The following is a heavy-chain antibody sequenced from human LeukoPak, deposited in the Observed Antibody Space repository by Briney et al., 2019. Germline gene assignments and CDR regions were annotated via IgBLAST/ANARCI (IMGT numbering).Heavy chain of an antibody. V-gene: IGHV3-43D*04. D-gene: IGHD4-17*01. CDR3: TTGGGPVTTSEEYFKH. CDR2: IRWNGGSR. Sequence: GGSLRLSCAASGFTFDDYAIHWVRQAPGKGLEWVCLIRWNGGSRNYAESVKGRFNISRDNSKNSVYQQLNSLTAEDPALYYCTTGGGPVTTSEEYFKHWGQGTPVTVSS. J-gene: IGHJ1*01. CDR1: GFTFDDYA.